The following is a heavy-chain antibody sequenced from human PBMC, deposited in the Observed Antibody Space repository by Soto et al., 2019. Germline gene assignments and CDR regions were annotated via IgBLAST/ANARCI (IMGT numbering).Heavy chain of an antibody. CDR2: IWYDGSNK. J-gene: IGHJ4*02. V-gene: IGHV3-33*01. CDR1: GFTFSSYG. CDR3: ARDHIYSSGWPFHY. Sequence: QVQLVESGGGVVQPGRSLRLSCAASGFTFSSYGMHWVRQAPGKGLEWVAVIWYDGSNKYYADSVKGRFTISRDNSKNTLYLQMNTLRAEDTTLYHFARDHIYSSGWPFHYWGQGTLVTVSS. D-gene: IGHD6-19*01.